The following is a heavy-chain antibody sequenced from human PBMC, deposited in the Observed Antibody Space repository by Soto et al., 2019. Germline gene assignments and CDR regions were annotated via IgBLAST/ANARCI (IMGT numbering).Heavy chain of an antibody. CDR3: ARESPYTWNAALDY. CDR2: ISSSTSTI. CDR1: GFTFSSYS. V-gene: IGHV3-48*01. D-gene: IGHD1-20*01. J-gene: IGHJ4*02. Sequence: PGGSLRLSCAASGFTFSSYSMNWVRQAPGKGLEWVSYISSSTSTIYYADSVKGRFTISRDNAKHSLYLQMNSLRAEDTAVYYCARESPYTWNAALDYWGQGTLVTVSS.